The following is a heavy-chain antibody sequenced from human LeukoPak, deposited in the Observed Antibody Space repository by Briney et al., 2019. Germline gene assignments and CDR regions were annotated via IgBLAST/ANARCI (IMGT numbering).Heavy chain of an antibody. Sequence: PSQTLSLTCTVSGGSISCGGYYWSWIRQHPGKGLEWIGYIYYSGSTYYNPSLKSRVTISVDTSKSQFSLKLSSVTAADTAVYYCARGAKYYYDSSGPIDYWGQGTLVTVSS. D-gene: IGHD3-22*01. J-gene: IGHJ4*02. V-gene: IGHV4-31*03. CDR3: ARGAKYYYDSSGPIDY. CDR2: IYYSGST. CDR1: GGSISCGGYY.